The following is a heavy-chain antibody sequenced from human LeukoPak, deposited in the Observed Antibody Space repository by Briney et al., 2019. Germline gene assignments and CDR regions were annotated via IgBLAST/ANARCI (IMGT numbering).Heavy chain of an antibody. J-gene: IGHJ4*02. CDR3: AKKNRGVMVYAMDVDTAIIDY. CDR2: ISGSGGST. CDR1: GFTFSSYS. D-gene: IGHD2-8*01. V-gene: IGHV3-23*01. Sequence: PGGSLRLSCAASGFTFSSYSMNWVRQAPGKGLEWVSAISGSGGSTYYADSVKGRFTISRDNSKNTLYLQMNSLRAEDTAVYYCAKKNRGVMVYAMDVDTAIIDYWGQGTLVTVSS.